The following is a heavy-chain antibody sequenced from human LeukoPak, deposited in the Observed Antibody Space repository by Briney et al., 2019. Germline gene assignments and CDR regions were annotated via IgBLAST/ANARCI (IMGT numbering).Heavy chain of an antibody. Sequence: GGSLRLPCAASGFTFSSYSMNCVRQAPGKGREWVTYISSNSRTIYYAYSVQSRFTISRDNAKNSQYLRMNSRRAEDTAVYYCAREGYYDSSGYHDAFDIWGQGTMVTVSS. CDR3: AREGYYDSSGYHDAFDI. CDR2: ISSNSRTI. V-gene: IGHV3-48*01. D-gene: IGHD3-22*01. J-gene: IGHJ3*02. CDR1: GFTFSSYS.